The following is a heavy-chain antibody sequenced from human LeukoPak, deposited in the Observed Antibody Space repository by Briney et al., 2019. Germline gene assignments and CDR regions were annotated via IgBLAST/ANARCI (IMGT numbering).Heavy chain of an antibody. J-gene: IGHJ4*02. CDR2: ISTRTGDT. V-gene: IGHV1-18*01. D-gene: IGHD5-18*01. Sequence: AAAVKVSCKASGYTFTSYGISWVRQAPGQGLEWMGWISTRTGDTNYAQKLQARVTMTTDTSTSTAYMELRSLRSDDTAVYYCARDRRLSVDIAMAPFDYWGQGTLVTVSS. CDR3: ARDRRLSVDIAMAPFDY. CDR1: GYTFTSYG.